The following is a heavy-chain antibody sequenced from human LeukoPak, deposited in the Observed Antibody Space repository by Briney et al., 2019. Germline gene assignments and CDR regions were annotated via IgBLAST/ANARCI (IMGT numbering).Heavy chain of an antibody. CDR1: GYTLTSYY. J-gene: IGHJ4*02. CDR2: VNPSGGST. Sequence: ASVKVSCKASGYTLTSYYMHWVRQAPRQGLEWMGIVNPSGGSTSYAQKFQGRVTMTRDTSTSTVYMELSSLRSEDTAVYYCARGTMLVVAEIDYWGQGTLVTVSS. D-gene: IGHD3-22*01. CDR3: ARGTMLVVAEIDY. V-gene: IGHV1-46*01.